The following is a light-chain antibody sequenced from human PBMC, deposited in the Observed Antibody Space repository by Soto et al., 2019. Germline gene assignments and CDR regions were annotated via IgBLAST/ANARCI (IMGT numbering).Light chain of an antibody. CDR3: QQYGTSPT. CDR2: GAS. CDR1: QSLSSSF. Sequence: EIVLTQSRGGLCCSPGERCTLSGRASQSLSSSFLAWFQQKPGQTPRLLIYGASSRATGIPDRFSGSGSGTDFTLTISRLEPEDFAMYYCQQYGTSPTFGPGTKVDIK. V-gene: IGKV3-20*01. J-gene: IGKJ3*01.